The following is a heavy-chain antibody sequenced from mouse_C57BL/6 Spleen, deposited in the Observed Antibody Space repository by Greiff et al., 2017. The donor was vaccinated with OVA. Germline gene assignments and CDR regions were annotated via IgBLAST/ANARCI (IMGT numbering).Heavy chain of an antibody. CDR2: IDPETGGT. CDR1: GYTFADYE. Sequence: VQLQQSGAELVRPGASVTLSCKASGYTFADYEMHWVKQTPVHGLEWIGAIDPETGGTAYNQKFKGKAILTADKSSSTAYMELRSLTSGDSAVYYCTRWVLRSPYYFDYWGQGTTLTVSS. D-gene: IGHD1-1*01. V-gene: IGHV1-15*01. CDR3: TRWVLRSPYYFDY. J-gene: IGHJ2*01.